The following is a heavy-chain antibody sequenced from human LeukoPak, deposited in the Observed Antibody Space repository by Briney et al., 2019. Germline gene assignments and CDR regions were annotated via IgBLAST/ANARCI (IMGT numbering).Heavy chain of an antibody. Sequence: SETLSLTCTVSGGSISSSSYYWGWIRQPPGKGLEWIGSIYYSGTTYYNPSLKSRVTISVDTSKNQFSLKLSSVTAADTAVYYCARSRYDSSGYYYLPLDYWGQGTLVTVSS. CDR1: GGSISSSSYY. D-gene: IGHD3-22*01. J-gene: IGHJ4*02. V-gene: IGHV4-39*01. CDR3: ARSRYDSSGYYYLPLDY. CDR2: IYYSGTT.